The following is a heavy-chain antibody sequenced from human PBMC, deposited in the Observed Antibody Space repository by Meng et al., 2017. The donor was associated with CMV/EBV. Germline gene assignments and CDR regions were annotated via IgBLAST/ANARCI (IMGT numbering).Heavy chain of an antibody. CDR3: ARDVLRFFSAFDY. CDR1: GFTFSSYS. D-gene: IGHD3-3*01. J-gene: IGHJ4*02. V-gene: IGHV3-21*01. Sequence: GGSLRLSCAAPGFTFSSYSMNWVRQAPGKGLEWVSSISSSSSYIYYADSVKGRFTISRDNAKNSLYLQMNSLRAEDTAVYYCARDVLRFFSAFDYWGQGTLVSVSS. CDR2: ISSSSSYI.